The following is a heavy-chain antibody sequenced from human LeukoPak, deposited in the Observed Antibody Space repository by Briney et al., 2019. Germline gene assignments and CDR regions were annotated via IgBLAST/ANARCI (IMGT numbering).Heavy chain of an antibody. CDR2: TYYGSKWNN. Sequence: SHTHSVTCVISGDSVSSNNGAWQWLTQSPSRGLEGLGRTYYGSKWNNDNAGSLIRRTTISPDTSKNQFSLQVYSVTPEDTAVYYCARDVGTTGWHTYDFWGQGTLVTVSS. CDR1: GDSVSSNNGA. D-gene: IGHD3-9*01. V-gene: IGHV6-1*01. J-gene: IGHJ4*02. CDR3: ARDVGTTGWHTYDF.